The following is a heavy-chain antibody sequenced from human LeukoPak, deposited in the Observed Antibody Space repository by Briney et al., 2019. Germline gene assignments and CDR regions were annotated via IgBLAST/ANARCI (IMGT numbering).Heavy chain of an antibody. CDR1: GFTFSSYG. D-gene: IGHD6-19*01. Sequence: GGSLRLSCAASGFTFSSYGMHWVRQAPGKGLEWVAVIWYDGSNKYYADSVKGRFTISRDNSKNTLYLQMNSLRAEDTAVYYCAKEEHGGRLRMDVWGKGTTVTVSS. J-gene: IGHJ6*04. CDR3: AKEEHGGRLRMDV. CDR2: IWYDGSNK. V-gene: IGHV3-33*06.